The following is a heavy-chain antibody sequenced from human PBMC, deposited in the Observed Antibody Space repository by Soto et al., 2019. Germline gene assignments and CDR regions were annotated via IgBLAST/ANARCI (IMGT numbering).Heavy chain of an antibody. CDR1: GYTFTSYG. J-gene: IGHJ4*02. Sequence: GASVKVSCKASGYTFTSYGISWVRQAPGQGLEWMGWISAYNGNTNYAQKLQGRVTMTTDTSTSTAYMELRSLRSDDTAVYYCARLADSTLRRHYYDTKLRYFDYWGQGTLVTVSS. V-gene: IGHV1-18*01. D-gene: IGHD3-22*01. CDR2: ISAYNGNT. CDR3: ARLADSTLRRHYYDTKLRYFDY.